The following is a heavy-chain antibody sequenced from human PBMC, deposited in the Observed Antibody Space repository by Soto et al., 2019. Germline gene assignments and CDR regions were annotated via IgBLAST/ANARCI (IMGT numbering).Heavy chain of an antibody. Sequence: ASLKVSCKTSGYTFTRYYMHWVRQAPGQGLEWMGIINPSGGSTSYAQKFQGRVTMTRDTSTSTVYMELSSLRSEDTAVYYCAREGHIVVVTATDPLYYYYGMDVWGQGTTVTVSS. J-gene: IGHJ6*02. CDR3: AREGHIVVVTATDPLYYYYGMDV. CDR2: INPSGGST. V-gene: IGHV1-46*01. D-gene: IGHD2-21*02. CDR1: GYTFTRYY.